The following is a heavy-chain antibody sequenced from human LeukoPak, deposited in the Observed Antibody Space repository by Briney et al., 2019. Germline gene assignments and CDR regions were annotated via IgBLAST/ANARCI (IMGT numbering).Heavy chain of an antibody. CDR2: ISGSGTTT. CDR3: AKYTGRRAFDM. V-gene: IGHV3-23*01. J-gene: IGHJ3*02. CDR1: GLTFSSFG. Sequence: GGSLRLSCAASGLTFSSFGMSWVRQAPGKGLEWVSHISGSGTTTYYADSVKGRFTISRDNSKNTLYLQMNSLRAEDTAVYYCAKYTGRRAFDMWGQGTMVTVTS. D-gene: IGHD7-27*01.